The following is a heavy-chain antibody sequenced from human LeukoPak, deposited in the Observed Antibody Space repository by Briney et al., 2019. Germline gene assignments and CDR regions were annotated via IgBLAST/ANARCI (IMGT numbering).Heavy chain of an antibody. CDR3: FGTPTYYYGSGSLYYYGMDV. Sequence: PGGSLRLSWTASGFTFGDYAMSWVRQAPGKGLEWVGFIRSKAYGGTTEYAASVKGRFTISRDDSKIIAYLQMNSLKTEDTAVYYCFGTPTYYYGSGSLYYYGMDVRGQGTTVTVSS. D-gene: IGHD3-10*01. CDR2: IRSKAYGGTT. J-gene: IGHJ6*02. V-gene: IGHV3-49*04. CDR1: GFTFGDYA.